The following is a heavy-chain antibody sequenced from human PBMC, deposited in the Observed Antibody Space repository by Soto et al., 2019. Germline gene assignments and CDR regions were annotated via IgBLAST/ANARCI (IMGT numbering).Heavy chain of an antibody. CDR3: TSFDSSGYYAQNHY. D-gene: IGHD3-22*01. CDR2: IIPILGTA. Sequence: VASVKVSCKVSGGSFSSFSINWVRQAPGQGFEWMGGIIPILGTANFTQKFQGRVTFTADESTTTAYMTLSSLTSEDTAIYYCTSFDSSGYYAQNHYWGPGTQVTVSS. J-gene: IGHJ4*02. CDR1: GGSFSSFS. V-gene: IGHV1-69*13.